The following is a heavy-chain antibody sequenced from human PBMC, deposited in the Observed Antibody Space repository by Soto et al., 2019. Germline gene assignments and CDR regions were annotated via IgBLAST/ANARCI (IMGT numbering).Heavy chain of an antibody. CDR2: IVVISNTA. J-gene: IGHJ4*02. V-gene: IGHV1-69*06. Sequence: QVVLLQSGAEVKEPGSSVRVSCKVSGSTFNNFAFSWVRQAPGHGPEWMGGIVVISNTADYSQRFRDRVTITAVTSTNTLYMDLRSLTFEDTAVYYCARAIKRWEVHYYFDYWGQGTLVTVSS. D-gene: IGHD1-26*01. CDR1: GSTFNNFA. CDR3: ARAIKRWEVHYYFDY.